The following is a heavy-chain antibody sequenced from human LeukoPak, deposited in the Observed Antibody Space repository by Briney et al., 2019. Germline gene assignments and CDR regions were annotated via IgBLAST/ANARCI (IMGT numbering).Heavy chain of an antibody. CDR3: AKGEYSSSFRDGSPKYYFDY. Sequence: GGSLRLSCAASGFTFSSYAMSWVRQAPGKGLEWVSAISGSGGSTYYADSVKGRFTISRDNSKNMLYLQMNSLRAEDTAVYYCAKGEYSSSFRDGSPKYYFDYWGQGTLVTVSS. D-gene: IGHD6-6*01. CDR2: ISGSGGST. J-gene: IGHJ4*02. V-gene: IGHV3-23*01. CDR1: GFTFSSYA.